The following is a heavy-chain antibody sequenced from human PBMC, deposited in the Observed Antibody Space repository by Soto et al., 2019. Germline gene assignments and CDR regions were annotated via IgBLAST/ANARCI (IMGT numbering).Heavy chain of an antibody. CDR3: ARPGLRWYDAFDI. J-gene: IGHJ3*02. V-gene: IGHV4-39*01. CDR1: GGSISSSSYY. CDR2: IYYSGST. D-gene: IGHD4-17*01. Sequence: ASETLSLTCTVSGGSISSSSYYWGWIRQPPGKGLEWIGSIYYSGSTYYNPSLKSRVTISVDTSKNQFSLKLSSVTAADTAVYYCARPGLRWYDAFDIWGQGTMVTVSS.